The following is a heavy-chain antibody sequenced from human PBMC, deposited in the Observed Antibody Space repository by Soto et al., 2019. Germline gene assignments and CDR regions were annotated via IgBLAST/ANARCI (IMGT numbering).Heavy chain of an antibody. D-gene: IGHD2-21*01. CDR1: GYTFTGYY. CDR2: INPNSGGT. Sequence: ASVKVSCKASGYTFTGYYMHWVRQAPGQGLEWMGWINPNSGGTNYAQKFQGRVTMTRDTSISTAYMELSRLRSDDTGVYYCASLRIATNNYKWFDPWGQGTLVTVSS. J-gene: IGHJ5*02. V-gene: IGHV1-2*02. CDR3: ASLRIATNNYKWFDP.